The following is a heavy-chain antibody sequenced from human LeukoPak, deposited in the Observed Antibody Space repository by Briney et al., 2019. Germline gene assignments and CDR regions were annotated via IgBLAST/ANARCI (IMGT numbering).Heavy chain of an antibody. V-gene: IGHV3-72*01. J-gene: IGHJ3*02. CDR2: SRNKANSYST. Sequence: PGGSLRLSCAASGFIFSDHYMDWVRQAPGKGLEWVARSRNKANSYSTVYAASVQGRFTIPRDESKNSLYLQMNSLITEDTAVYFCARGFHSFDIWGQGTMVTVSS. CDR1: GFIFSDHY. CDR3: ARGFHSFDI.